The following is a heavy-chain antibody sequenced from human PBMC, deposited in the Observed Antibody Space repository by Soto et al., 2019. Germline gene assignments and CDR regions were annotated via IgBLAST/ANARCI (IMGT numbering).Heavy chain of an antibody. CDR2: IYKIETT. D-gene: IGHD1-1*01. J-gene: IGHJ6*02. V-gene: IGHV4-59*01. Sequence: QVQLQASGPGLRKPSETLSLTCTVSGASIRSSYWPWIRHPPGRGLEWIGYIYKIETTNYNPSLKSRLTISVDSSTNPFSLNLRSATAADTAVYYCARLDQDSQYFFAMDVWGQGTTVTVSS. CDR3: ARLDQDSQYFFAMDV. CDR1: GASIRSSY.